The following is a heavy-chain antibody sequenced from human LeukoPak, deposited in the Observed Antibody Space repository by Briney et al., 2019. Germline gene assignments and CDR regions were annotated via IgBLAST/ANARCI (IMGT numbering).Heavy chain of an antibody. CDR1: GFTFRSYW. D-gene: IGHD3-10*01. V-gene: IGHV3-74*01. CDR2: INSDGSST. Sequence: PGGSLRLSCAASGFTFRSYWMHWVRQAPGKGLVWVSRINSDGSSTSYADSVKGRFTISRDNAKNTLYLQMNSLKTEDTAVYYCSTILYGSGSYRDLQHWGQGTLVTVSS. J-gene: IGHJ1*01. CDR3: STILYGSGSYRDLQH.